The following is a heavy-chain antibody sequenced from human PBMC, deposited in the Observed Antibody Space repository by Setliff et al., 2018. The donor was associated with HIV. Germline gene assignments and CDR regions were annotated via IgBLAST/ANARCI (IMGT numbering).Heavy chain of an antibody. CDR2: INPNSGGT. J-gene: IGHJ4*02. CDR1: GYIFSTSG. V-gene: IGHV1-2*06. D-gene: IGHD3-3*01. CDR3: ATQSTIFGVVTIDY. Sequence: GASVKVSCKASGYIFSTSGISWVRQAPGQGLEWMGRINPNSGGTNYAQKFQGRVTMTRDTSISTAYMELSRLRSDDTAVYYCATQSTIFGVVTIDYWGQGTLVTVSS.